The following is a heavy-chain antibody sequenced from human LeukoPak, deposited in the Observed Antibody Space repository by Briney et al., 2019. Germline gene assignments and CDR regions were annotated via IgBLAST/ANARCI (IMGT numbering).Heavy chain of an antibody. J-gene: IGHJ2*01. CDR1: GFTFSSYA. V-gene: IGHV3-23*01. D-gene: IGHD4-11*01. Sequence: PGGSLRLSCAACGFTFSSYAMSWVRQAPGKGLEWVSAISGSGGSTYYADSVKGRFTISRDNSKNTLYLQMNSLRAEDTAVYYCAKKKTDYYWYFDLWGRGTLVTVSS. CDR3: AKKKTDYYWYFDL. CDR2: ISGSGGST.